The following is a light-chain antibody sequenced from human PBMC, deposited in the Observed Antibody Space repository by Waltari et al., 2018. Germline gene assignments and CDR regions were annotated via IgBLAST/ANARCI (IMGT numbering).Light chain of an antibody. Sequence: DVVMTRSPPSLPVTDGQPASISCNSSQSLVHSDGNTYLNWFQQRPGQSPRRLIYKISNRDSGVPDRFSGSGSATDFTLRINRVEAEDFGFYYCMQDNHRPRTFGQGTKVEFK. J-gene: IGKJ1*01. CDR3: MQDNHRPRT. CDR2: KIS. V-gene: IGKV2-30*02. CDR1: QSLVHSDGNTY.